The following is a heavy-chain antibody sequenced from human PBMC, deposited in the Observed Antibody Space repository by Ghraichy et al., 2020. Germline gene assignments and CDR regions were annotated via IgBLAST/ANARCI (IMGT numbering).Heavy chain of an antibody. CDR3: AKASAYDSSGYYLDY. J-gene: IGHJ4*02. D-gene: IGHD3-22*01. V-gene: IGHV3-23*01. CDR1: GFTFSSYA. Sequence: LSLTCAASGFTFSSYAMSWVRQAPGKGLEWVSAISGSGGSTYYADSVKGRFTISRDNSKNTLYLQMNSLRAEDTAVYYCAKASAYDSSGYYLDYWGQGTLVTVSS. CDR2: ISGSGGST.